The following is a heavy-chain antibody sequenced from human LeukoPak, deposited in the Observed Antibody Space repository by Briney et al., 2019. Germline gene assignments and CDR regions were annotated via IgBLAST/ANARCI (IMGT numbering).Heavy chain of an antibody. D-gene: IGHD3-22*01. CDR1: GDSISYFH. J-gene: IGHJ6*03. CDR3: SGYYQYYYYYYMDV. CDR2: INHSGST. V-gene: IGHV4-34*01. Sequence: SETLSLTCSVSGDSISYFHWSWIRQPPGKGLEWIGEINHSGSTNYNPSLKSRVTISVDTSKNQFSLKLSSVTAADTAVYYCSGYYQYYYYYYMDVWGKGTTVTVSS.